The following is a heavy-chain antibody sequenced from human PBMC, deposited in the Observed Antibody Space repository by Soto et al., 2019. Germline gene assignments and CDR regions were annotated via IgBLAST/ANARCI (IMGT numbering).Heavy chain of an antibody. CDR2: IWYDGSNK. CDR1: GFTFSSYG. CDR3: ARGRYGSGSYYRYYYYYGMDV. Sequence: PGGSLRLSCAASGFTFSSYGMHWVRQAPGKGLEWVEVIWYDGSNKYYADSVKGRFTISRDNSKNTLYLQMNSLRAEDTAVYYCARGRYGSGSYYRYYYYYGMDVWGQGTTVTVSS. V-gene: IGHV3-33*01. J-gene: IGHJ6*02. D-gene: IGHD3-10*01.